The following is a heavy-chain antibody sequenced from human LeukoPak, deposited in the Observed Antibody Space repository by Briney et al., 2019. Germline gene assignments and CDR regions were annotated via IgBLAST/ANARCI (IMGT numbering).Heavy chain of an antibody. CDR1: GFTFSSYS. CDR3: ASGAAAMADY. D-gene: IGHD5-18*01. Sequence: PGGSLRLSCAASGFTFSSYSMNWVRQAPGKGLEWVSSISSSSSYIYHADSVKGRFTISRDNAKNSLYLQMNSLRAEDTAVYYCASGAAAMADYWGQGTLVTVSS. J-gene: IGHJ4*02. CDR2: ISSSSSYI. V-gene: IGHV3-21*01.